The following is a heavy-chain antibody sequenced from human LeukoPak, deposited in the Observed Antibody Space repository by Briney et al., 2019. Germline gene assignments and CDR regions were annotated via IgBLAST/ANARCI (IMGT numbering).Heavy chain of an antibody. Sequence: PGGSLRLSCGAPGFTFSSYDMFWVRQAPGKGPEWEAFIRYDGDNKYYADSVKGRFTISRDNSKNTLYLQMNSLRAEDTAVYYCAKKLLWFGESTNGIDYWGQGTLVTVSS. CDR1: GFTFSSYD. CDR2: IRYDGDNK. CDR3: AKKLLWFGESTNGIDY. V-gene: IGHV3-30*02. J-gene: IGHJ4*02. D-gene: IGHD3-10*01.